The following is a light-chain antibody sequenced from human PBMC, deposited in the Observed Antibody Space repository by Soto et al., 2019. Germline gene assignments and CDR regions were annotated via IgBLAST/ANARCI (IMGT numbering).Light chain of an antibody. J-gene: IGLJ1*01. CDR3: SSYAGSNNFGV. V-gene: IGLV2-8*01. Sequence: QSALTQPPSASESPGQSVTISCTGTSSDVGGYNYVSWYQQHPGKAPKLMIYEVSKRPSGVPDRFSGSKSGNTASLTVSGLQAEDEDDYYCSSYAGSNNFGVFGTGTKLTVL. CDR2: EVS. CDR1: SSDVGGYNY.